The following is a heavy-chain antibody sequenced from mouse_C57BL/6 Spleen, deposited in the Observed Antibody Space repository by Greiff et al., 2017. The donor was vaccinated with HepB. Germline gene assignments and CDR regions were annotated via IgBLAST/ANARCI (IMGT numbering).Heavy chain of an antibody. CDR2: INPNNGGT. CDR3: ARWDWYAMDY. CDR1: GYTFTDYY. D-gene: IGHD4-1*01. V-gene: IGHV1-26*01. Sequence: EVQLQQSGPELVKPGASVKISCKASGYTFTDYYMNWVKQSHGKSLEWIGDINPNNGGTSYNQKFKGKATLTVDKSSSTAYMELRSLTSEDSAVYYCARWDWYAMDYWGQGTSVTVSS. J-gene: IGHJ4*01.